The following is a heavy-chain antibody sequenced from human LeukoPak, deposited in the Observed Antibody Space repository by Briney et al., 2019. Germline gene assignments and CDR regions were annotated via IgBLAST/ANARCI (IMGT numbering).Heavy chain of an antibody. V-gene: IGHV4-30-2*01. J-gene: IGHJ4*02. D-gene: IGHD2-2*01. CDR3: ARSDPRFCSSTSCYDY. CDR2: IYDSGST. Sequence: SETLSLTCTVSGGSISGGGYYWSRIRQPPGQALEWIGYIYDSGSTYYNPSLKSRVTISVDTSKNQFSLKLSSVTAADTAVYYCARSDPRFCSSTSCYDYWGQGTLVTVSS. CDR1: GGSISGGGYY.